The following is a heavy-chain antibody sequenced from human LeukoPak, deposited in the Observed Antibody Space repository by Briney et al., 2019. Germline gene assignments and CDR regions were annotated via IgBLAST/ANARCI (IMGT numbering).Heavy chain of an antibody. D-gene: IGHD3-3*01. CDR3: AKGGEGFDFWRFDL. Sequence: GGSLRLSCALSRLCLTDSAASWARHPPGEGLRWGYAISDTGGRTYYADGVKSRFGISRDNTRNTVTLQMNSLPPGETARYCGAKGGEGFDFWRFDLWGQGILVTVSS. V-gene: IGHV3-23*01. CDR1: RLCLTDSA. J-gene: IGHJ5*02. CDR2: ISDTGGRT.